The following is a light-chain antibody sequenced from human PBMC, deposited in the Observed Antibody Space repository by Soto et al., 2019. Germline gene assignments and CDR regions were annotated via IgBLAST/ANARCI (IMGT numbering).Light chain of an antibody. V-gene: IGLV2-14*03. J-gene: IGLJ1*01. CDR3: ASYTTSSTYV. Sequence: QSALTQPASVSGPPGQSIAISCPGTSSDVGAFNYVSWYQQHPGKAPKFMIFDVSSRPSGVSDRFSGSKSGNTASLTISGLQTEDEADYYCASYTTSSTYVFGTGTKLTVL. CDR2: DVS. CDR1: SSDVGAFNY.